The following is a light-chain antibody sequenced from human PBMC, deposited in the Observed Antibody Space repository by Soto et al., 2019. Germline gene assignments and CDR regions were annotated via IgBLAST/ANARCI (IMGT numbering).Light chain of an antibody. V-gene: IGLV2-14*01. CDR3: GSFTGGIPPYV. CDR1: SSDIGGYKY. CDR2: EVS. Sequence: QSALTQPASVSGSPGQSITISCTGSSSDIGGYKYVSWYQQHPGKAPKLIIYEVSSRPSGVSNRFSGSKSGNTASLTISGRQADDEADYHCGSFTGGIPPYVFGPATKLPVL. J-gene: IGLJ1*01.